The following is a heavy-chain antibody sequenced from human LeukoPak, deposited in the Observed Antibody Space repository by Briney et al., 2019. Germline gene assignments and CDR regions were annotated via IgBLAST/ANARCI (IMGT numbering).Heavy chain of an antibody. D-gene: IGHD3-10*01. J-gene: IGHJ6*03. Sequence: ASVKVSCKASGYTFTSYDINWVRQATGQGLGWMGWMNPNSGNTGYAQKFQGRVTMTRNTSISTAYMELSSLRSEDTAVYYCAGGSGYYYYMDVWGKGTTVTISS. V-gene: IGHV1-8*01. CDR2: MNPNSGNT. CDR1: GYTFTSYD. CDR3: AGGSGYYYYMDV.